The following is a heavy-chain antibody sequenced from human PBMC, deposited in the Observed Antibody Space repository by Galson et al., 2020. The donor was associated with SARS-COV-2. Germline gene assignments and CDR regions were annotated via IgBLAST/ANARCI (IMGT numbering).Heavy chain of an antibody. Sequence: TPSLTCTVSGDSINGGDYYWSWIRQPPGKGLEWIGYIYYSGSTHYNPSLTSHFTISVDTSKAQSSLKLTSVTAADTAVYYCARSSGYYDSSGFYYGSGAFDIWGQGTMVTVSS. V-gene: IGHV4-30-4*01. CDR3: ARSSGYYDSSGFYYGSGAFDI. J-gene: IGHJ3*02. CDR1: GDSINGGDYY. D-gene: IGHD3-22*01. CDR2: IYYSGST.